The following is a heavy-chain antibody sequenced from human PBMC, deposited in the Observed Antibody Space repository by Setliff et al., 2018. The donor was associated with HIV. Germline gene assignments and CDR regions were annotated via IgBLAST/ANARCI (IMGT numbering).Heavy chain of an antibody. V-gene: IGHV1-69*05. Sequence: ASVKVSCKASGGTFSSYEMSWVRQAPGQGPEWMGGITPVFGTTKYAQKFQGRVTMTRDTSISTAYMELNSLRSDDPAVYYCATAGGRSWFDPWGPGTLVTVSS. D-gene: IGHD3-16*01. CDR3: ATAGGRSWFDP. CDR1: GGTFSSYE. J-gene: IGHJ5*02. CDR2: ITPVFGTT.